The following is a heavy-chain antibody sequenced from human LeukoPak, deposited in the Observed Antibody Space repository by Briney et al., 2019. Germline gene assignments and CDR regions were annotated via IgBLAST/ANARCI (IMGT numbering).Heavy chain of an antibody. V-gene: IGHV3-30-3*01. CDR3: ARSGGYDSNYYYYGMDV. D-gene: IGHD5-12*01. J-gene: IGHJ6*02. Sequence: GGSLRLSCAASGFTFSSYAMHWVRQAPGKGLEWVAVISYDGSNKYYADSVKGRFTTSRDNSKNTLYLQMNSLRAEDTAVYYCARSGGYDSNYYYYGMDVWGQGTTVTVSS. CDR1: GFTFSSYA. CDR2: ISYDGSNK.